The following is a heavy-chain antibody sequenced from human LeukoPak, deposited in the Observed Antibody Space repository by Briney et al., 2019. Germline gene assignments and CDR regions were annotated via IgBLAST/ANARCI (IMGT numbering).Heavy chain of an antibody. J-gene: IGHJ4*02. Sequence: ASVKVSCKASGYTFTSYYMHWVRQAPGQGLEWMGIINPSGGSTSYAQKFQGRVTMTRDMSTSTAYMELSSLRSEDTAVYYCARGGFLSIAASTYCFDYWGQGTLVTVSS. D-gene: IGHD6-6*01. V-gene: IGHV1-46*01. CDR1: GYTFTSYY. CDR2: INPSGGST. CDR3: ARGGFLSIAASTYCFDY.